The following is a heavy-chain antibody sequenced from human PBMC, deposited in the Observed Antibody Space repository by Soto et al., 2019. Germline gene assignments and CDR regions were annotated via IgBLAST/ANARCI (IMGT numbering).Heavy chain of an antibody. D-gene: IGHD4-17*01. CDR3: ARGGGPTTTTLTTYDY. CDR2: IYYRGTT. CDR1: GGSISSGDYY. Sequence: SETLSLTCTVSGGSISSGDYYWSWIRQPPGKGLEWVGYIYYRGTTNYNPSLRSRVTILIDMSKNQFSLKMTSVTAADTAVYYCARGGGPTTTTLTTYDYWAQGSLVTVSS. V-gene: IGHV4-61*08. J-gene: IGHJ4*02.